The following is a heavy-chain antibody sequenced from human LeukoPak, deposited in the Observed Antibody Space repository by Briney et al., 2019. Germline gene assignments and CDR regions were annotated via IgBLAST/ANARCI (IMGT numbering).Heavy chain of an antibody. D-gene: IGHD1-26*01. CDR1: GFTFSSYG. CDR3: ARSREGSATNGMDV. CDR2: ISYDGSNK. Sequence: GGSLRLSCAASGFTFSSYGMHWVRQAPGKGLEWVAVISYDGSNKYYADSVKGRFTVSRDNSKNTLYLQMNSLRAEDTAVYYCARSREGSATNGMDVWGQGTTVTVAS. V-gene: IGHV3-30*03. J-gene: IGHJ6*02.